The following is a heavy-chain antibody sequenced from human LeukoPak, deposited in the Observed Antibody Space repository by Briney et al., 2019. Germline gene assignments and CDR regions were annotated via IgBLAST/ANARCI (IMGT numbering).Heavy chain of an antibody. Sequence: GGSLRLSCAASGFTFSNAWMSWVRQAPGKGLEWVGRIKSKTDGGTTDYAAPVKGRFTISRDDSKNTLYLQMNSLKTEDTAVYYCTTEGSGSYYNLQFDYWGQGTLVTVSS. J-gene: IGHJ4*02. CDR1: GFTFSNAW. CDR2: IKSKTDGGTT. V-gene: IGHV3-15*01. CDR3: TTEGSGSYYNLQFDY. D-gene: IGHD3-10*01.